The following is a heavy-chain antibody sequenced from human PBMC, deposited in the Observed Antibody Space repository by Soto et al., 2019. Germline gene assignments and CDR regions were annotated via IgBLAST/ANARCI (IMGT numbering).Heavy chain of an antibody. J-gene: IGHJ6*02. CDR3: AKDPDYYYGMDV. V-gene: IGHV3-23*01. Sequence: GGSLRLSCAASGFTFSSYAMSWVRQAPGKGLEWVSAISGSGGSTYYADSVKGRFTISRDNSKNTLYLQMNSLRAKDTAVYYCAKDPDYYYGMDVWGQGTTVTVSS. CDR2: ISGSGGST. CDR1: GFTFSSYA.